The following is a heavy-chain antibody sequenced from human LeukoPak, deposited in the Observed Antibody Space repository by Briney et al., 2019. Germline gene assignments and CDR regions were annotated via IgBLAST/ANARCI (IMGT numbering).Heavy chain of an antibody. CDR1: GYTFTSYY. CDR3: ARVGVTAATADY. V-gene: IGHV1-46*01. J-gene: IGHJ4*02. Sequence: ASVKVSCKASGYTFTSYYMHWVRQAPGQGPEWMGIINPRGGSTDYAQKFQGRVTMTSDTSTSTLYMELNNPRSEDTAVYFCARVGVTAATADYWGQGTLVTVSS. D-gene: IGHD6-25*01. CDR2: INPRGGST.